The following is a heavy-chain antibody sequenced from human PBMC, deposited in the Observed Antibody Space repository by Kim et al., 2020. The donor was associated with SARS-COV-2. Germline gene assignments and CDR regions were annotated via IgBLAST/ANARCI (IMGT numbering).Heavy chain of an antibody. V-gene: IGHV3-30-3*01. CDR3: ARGSGSYYTYFDY. Sequence: GSLRLSCAASGFTFSSYAMHWVRQAPGKGLEWVAVISYDGSNKYYADSVKGRFTISRDNSKNTLYLQMNSLRAEDTAVYYCARGSGSYYTYFDYWGQGTLVTVSS. CDR2: ISYDGSNK. J-gene: IGHJ4*02. CDR1: GFTFSSYA. D-gene: IGHD1-26*01.